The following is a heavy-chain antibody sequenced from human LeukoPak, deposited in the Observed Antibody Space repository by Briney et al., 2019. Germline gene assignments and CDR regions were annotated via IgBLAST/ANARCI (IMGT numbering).Heavy chain of an antibody. D-gene: IGHD3-22*01. J-gene: IGHJ6*02. Sequence: GGSLRLSCAASGFTFSSYWMSWVRQAPGKGLEWVSGISGNGGITYYADSVRGRFTISRDNSKNTLYLQMNSLRAEDTAVYYCAKSSGPGGYYYYGMDVWGQGTTVTVSS. V-gene: IGHV3-23*01. CDR2: ISGNGGIT. CDR1: GFTFSSYW. CDR3: AKSSGPGGYYYYGMDV.